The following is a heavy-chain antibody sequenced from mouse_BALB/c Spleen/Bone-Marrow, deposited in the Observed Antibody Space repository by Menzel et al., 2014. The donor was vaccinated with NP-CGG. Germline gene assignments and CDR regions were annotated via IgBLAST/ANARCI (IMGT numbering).Heavy chain of an antibody. CDR1: GFIFSDYY. CDR3: ARGIRYYGSIYGYLDV. Sequence: EVKVVESGGGLVKPGGSLKLSCAASGFIFSDYYMYWVRQTPEKRLEWVATISDGGGYTYYPDSVKGRFTISRDHAKNNLYLQMSSLKSEDTAMYYCARGIRYYGSIYGYLDVWGAGTAVTVSS. V-gene: IGHV5-4*02. J-gene: IGHJ1*01. D-gene: IGHD1-1*01. CDR2: ISDGGGYT.